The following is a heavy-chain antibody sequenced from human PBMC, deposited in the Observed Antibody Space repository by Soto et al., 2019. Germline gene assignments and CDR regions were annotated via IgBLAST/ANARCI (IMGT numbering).Heavy chain of an antibody. V-gene: IGHV1-69*06. D-gene: IGHD3-22*01. J-gene: IGHJ4*02. CDR2: IIPIFGTA. Sequence: QVQLVQSGAEVKKPGSSVKVSCKASGGTFSSYAISWVRQAPGQGLEWMGGIIPIFGTANYAQKFQGRVTITADKSTGTAYMELSSLRSEDTAVYYCASPIHYYDSSGSDYWGQGTLVTVSS. CDR1: GGTFSSYA. CDR3: ASPIHYYDSSGSDY.